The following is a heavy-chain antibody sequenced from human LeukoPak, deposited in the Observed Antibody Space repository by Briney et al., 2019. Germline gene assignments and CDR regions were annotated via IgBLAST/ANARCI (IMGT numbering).Heavy chain of an antibody. CDR2: IYSGGST. D-gene: IGHD6-19*01. CDR3: ARMVREQWLGRYYYYYGMDV. Sequence: PGGSLRLSCAASGFTVSSNYMSWVRQAPGKGLEWVSVIYSGGSTYYADSVKGRFTISRDNSKNTLYLQMNSLRAEDTAVYYCARMVREQWLGRYYYYYGMDVWGQGTTVTVPS. V-gene: IGHV3-53*01. J-gene: IGHJ6*02. CDR1: GFTVSSNY.